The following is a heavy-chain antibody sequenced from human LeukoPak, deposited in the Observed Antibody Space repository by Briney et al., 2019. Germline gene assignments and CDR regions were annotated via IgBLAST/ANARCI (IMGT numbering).Heavy chain of an antibody. CDR1: GYTFTGYY. J-gene: IGHJ4*02. Sequence: ASVKVSCKASGYTFTGYYMHWVRQAPGQGLEWMGWINPNSGGTNYAQKFQGRVTMTRDTSISTAYMELSSLRSDDTAVYFCARVPQPVDIVKQDFDYWGQGTLVTVSS. CDR2: INPNSGGT. D-gene: IGHD5-12*01. CDR3: ARVPQPVDIVKQDFDY. V-gene: IGHV1-2*02.